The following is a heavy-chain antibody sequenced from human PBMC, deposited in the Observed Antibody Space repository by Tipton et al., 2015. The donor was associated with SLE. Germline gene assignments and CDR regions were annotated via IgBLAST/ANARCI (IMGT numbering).Heavy chain of an antibody. J-gene: IGHJ3*02. CDR3: ARVVAAAGTAFDI. CDR1: GGSISSGGYS. Sequence: TLSLTCAVSGGSISSGGYSWSWIRQPPGKGLEWIGEINHSGSTNYNPSLKSRVTISVDTSKNQFSLKLSSVTAADTAVYYCARVVAAAGTAFDIWGQGTMVTVSS. D-gene: IGHD6-13*01. V-gene: IGHV4-30-2*01. CDR2: INHSGST.